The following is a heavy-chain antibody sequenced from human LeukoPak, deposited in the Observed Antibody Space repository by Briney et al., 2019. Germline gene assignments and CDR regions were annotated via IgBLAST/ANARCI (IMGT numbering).Heavy chain of an antibody. Sequence: SETLSLTCTVSGGSVSSGSYYWSWIRQPPGKGLEWIGYIYYSGSTNYNPSLKSRVTISVDTSKNQFSLKLSSVTAADTAVYYCAPGYSSVWLFSWGQGTLVTVSS. CDR1: GGSVSSGSYY. CDR3: APGYSSVWLFS. D-gene: IGHD6-19*01. V-gene: IGHV4-61*01. CDR2: IYYSGST. J-gene: IGHJ5*02.